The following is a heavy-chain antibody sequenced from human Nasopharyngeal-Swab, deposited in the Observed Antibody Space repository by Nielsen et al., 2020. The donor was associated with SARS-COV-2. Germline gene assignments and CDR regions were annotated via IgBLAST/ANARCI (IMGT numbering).Heavy chain of an antibody. D-gene: IGHD2-2*02. CDR3: ARDAIVVVPAAIQY. J-gene: IGHJ4*02. Sequence: VRQAPGKGLEWVSYISSSSTKYYADSVKGRFTISRDNAKNSLYLQMNSLRDEDTAVYYCARDAIVVVPAAIQYWGQGTLVTVS. V-gene: IGHV3-69-1*01. CDR2: ISSSSTK.